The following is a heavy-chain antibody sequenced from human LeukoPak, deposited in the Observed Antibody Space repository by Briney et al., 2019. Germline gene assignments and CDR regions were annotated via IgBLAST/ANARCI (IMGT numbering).Heavy chain of an antibody. CDR1: GDSISSSNYY. V-gene: IGHV4-39*07. J-gene: IGHJ5*02. CDR3: GTVEKYTSSGPTDP. CDR2: IYNSGSS. D-gene: IGHD3-22*01. Sequence: SETLSLTCTVSGDSISSSNYYWGWFRQPPGKGLEWIGNIYNSGSSYYNPSLKSRLTISLDTSKNQFSLTLTSVTAADTAVYYCGTVEKYTSSGPTDPWGQGTLVTVSS.